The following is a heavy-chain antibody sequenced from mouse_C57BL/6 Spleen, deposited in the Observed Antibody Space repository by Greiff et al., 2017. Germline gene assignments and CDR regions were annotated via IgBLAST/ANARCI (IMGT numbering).Heavy chain of an antibody. CDR2: LYPGDGDT. Sequence: VQLQQSGPELVKPGASVKISCKASGYAFSSSWMNWVKQRPGKGLEWIGRLYPGDGDTNYKGKFKGKATLTAEKSSSTAYMQLSSLTSEDYAVYFCARWVYYCNGGYAMDYWGQGTSVTVSS. CDR1: GYAFSSSW. D-gene: IGHD2-1*01. V-gene: IGHV1-82*01. CDR3: ARWVYYCNGGYAMDY. J-gene: IGHJ4*01.